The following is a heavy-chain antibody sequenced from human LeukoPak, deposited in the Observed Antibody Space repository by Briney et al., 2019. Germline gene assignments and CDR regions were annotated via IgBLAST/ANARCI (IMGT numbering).Heavy chain of an antibody. CDR2: VYYSGST. J-gene: IGHJ3*02. Sequence: PSETLSLTCTVSGGSISSSSYYWGWIRQPPGKGLEWIGSVYYSGSTYYNPSLKSRVTISVDTSKNQFSLKLSSVTAADTAVYYCANGRYFDWFSAFDIRGQGTMVTVSS. D-gene: IGHD3-9*01. CDR3: ANGRYFDWFSAFDI. V-gene: IGHV4-39*01. CDR1: GGSISSSSYY.